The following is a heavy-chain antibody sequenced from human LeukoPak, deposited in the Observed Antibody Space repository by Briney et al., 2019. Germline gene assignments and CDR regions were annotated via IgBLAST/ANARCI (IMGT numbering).Heavy chain of an antibody. CDR2: IYHSGDT. CDR3: ASLGSGSYYGY. Sequence: SETLSLTCIVFDYSISSDYYWGWIRQPPGKGLEWIGSIYHSGDTYYNPSPKSRVTISVDTSKNQFSLKLSSVTAADTAVYYCASLGSGSYYGYWGQGTLVTVSS. J-gene: IGHJ4*02. V-gene: IGHV4-38-2*02. D-gene: IGHD3-10*01. CDR1: DYSISSDYY.